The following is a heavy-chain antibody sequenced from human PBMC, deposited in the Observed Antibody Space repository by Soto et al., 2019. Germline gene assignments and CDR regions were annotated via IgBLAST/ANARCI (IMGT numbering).Heavy chain of an antibody. CDR2: IYHGGYT. CDR3: ARAHYGDYGYGMDV. Sequence: QLQLQESGSGLVKPSQTLSLTCAVSGGSISSGGYSWSWIRQPPGKGLEWIGYIYHGGYTYYNPSIKSRVTISVDRSKNQFSLKLSSVTAADTAVYYCARAHYGDYGYGMDVWGQGTPVTVSS. J-gene: IGHJ6*02. V-gene: IGHV4-30-2*01. CDR1: GGSISSGGYS. D-gene: IGHD4-17*01.